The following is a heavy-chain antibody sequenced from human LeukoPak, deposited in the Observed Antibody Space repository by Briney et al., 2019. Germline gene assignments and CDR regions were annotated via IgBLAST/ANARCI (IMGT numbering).Heavy chain of an antibody. CDR3: ARVYQSAEYYFDY. CDR2: IYYTGST. D-gene: IGHD2-2*01. V-gene: IGHV4-59*01. CDR1: GGSIDSYY. Sequence: SETLSLTCTVSGGSIDSYYWSWIRQPPGKGLEWIGYIYYTGSTEYHPSLKSRVTTSLDTSKNQFSLKLTSVTAADTAVYYCARVYQSAEYYFDYWDQGNLVSVSS. J-gene: IGHJ4*02.